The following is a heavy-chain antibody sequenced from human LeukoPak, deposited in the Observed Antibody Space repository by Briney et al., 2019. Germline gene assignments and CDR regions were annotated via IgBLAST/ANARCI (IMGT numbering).Heavy chain of an antibody. CDR1: GGSISGYY. V-gene: IGHV4-59*12. D-gene: IGHD4-17*01. CDR3: VRVPTVTFFDY. J-gene: IGHJ4*02. Sequence: SETLSLTCTVSGGSISGYYWSWIRQPPGKGLEWIGYIYFTGSTNYNPSLKSRVTISVDTSKNQFSLKLSSVTAADTAVYYCVRVPTVTFFDYWGQGTLVTVSS. CDR2: IYFTGST.